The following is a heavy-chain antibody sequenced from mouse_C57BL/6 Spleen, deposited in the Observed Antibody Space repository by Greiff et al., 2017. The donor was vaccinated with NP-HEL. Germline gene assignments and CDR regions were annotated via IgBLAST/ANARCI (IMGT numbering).Heavy chain of an antibody. CDR3: ARMARTIN. CDR1: GFTFSSYG. J-gene: IGHJ2*01. CDR2: INSNGGST. Sequence: EVQVVESGGGLVQPGGSLKLSCAASGFTFSSYGMSWVRQTPDKRLELVATINSNGGSTYYPDSVKGRFTISRDNAKNTLYLQMSSLKSEDTAMYYCARMARTINWGQGTTRIVSS. V-gene: IGHV5-6-3*01.